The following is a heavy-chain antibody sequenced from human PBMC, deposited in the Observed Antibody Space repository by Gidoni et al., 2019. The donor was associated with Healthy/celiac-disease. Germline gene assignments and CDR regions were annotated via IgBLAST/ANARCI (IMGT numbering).Heavy chain of an antibody. Sequence: EVQLVESGGGLVQPGGSLRLSCAASGFTFSSYEMNWVRQAPGKGLGWVSYISSSGSTIYYADSVKGRFTISRDNAKNSLYLQMNSLRAEDTAVYYCARGRITIFGVVIKTPRWFDPWGQGTLVTVSS. D-gene: IGHD3-3*01. CDR1: GFTFSSYE. J-gene: IGHJ5*02. V-gene: IGHV3-48*03. CDR3: ARGRITIFGVVIKTPRWFDP. CDR2: ISSSGSTI.